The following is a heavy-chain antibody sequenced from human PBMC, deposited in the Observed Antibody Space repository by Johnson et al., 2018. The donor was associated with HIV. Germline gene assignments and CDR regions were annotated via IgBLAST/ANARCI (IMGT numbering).Heavy chain of an antibody. CDR3: ARPQGTGDAFDI. D-gene: IGHD1-1*01. CDR1: GFTFRTYA. Sequence: QVQLVESGGGLVQPGGSLRLSCAASGFTFRTYAIHWVRQVPGKGLEWVAVIRYDGSNKYYADSVKGRFTISRDNSKNTLYLQMNSLRAEDTAVYYCARPQGTGDAFDIWGQETMVTVSS. V-gene: IGHV3-30*04. J-gene: IGHJ3*02. CDR2: IRYDGSNK.